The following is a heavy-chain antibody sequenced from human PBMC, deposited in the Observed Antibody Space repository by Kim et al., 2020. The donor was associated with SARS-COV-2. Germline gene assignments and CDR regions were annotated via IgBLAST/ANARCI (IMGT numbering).Heavy chain of an antibody. D-gene: IGHD4-17*01. CDR2: IYYSGST. Sequence: SETLSLTCTVSGGSISSGGYYWSWIRQHPGKGLEWIGYIYYSGSTYYNPSLKSRVTISVDTSKKQFSLKLSSVTAADTAVYYCARAYGEDFDYWGQGTLVTVSS. CDR1: GGSISSGGYY. CDR3: ARAYGEDFDY. V-gene: IGHV4-31*03. J-gene: IGHJ4*02.